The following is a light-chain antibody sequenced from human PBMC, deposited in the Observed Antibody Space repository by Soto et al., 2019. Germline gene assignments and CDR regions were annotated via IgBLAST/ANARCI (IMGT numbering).Light chain of an antibody. V-gene: IGLV1-40*01. J-gene: IGLJ3*02. CDR1: SSDIGAGYH. CDR3: QSYDSSLSGSV. CDR2: GNN. Sequence: QSVLTQPPSVSGAPGQRVTISCTGSSSDIGAGYHVHWYQQLPGTAPKLLIYGNNNRPSGVPDRFSGSKSGTSASLAITGLQDEDEADDYCQSYDSSLSGSVFGGGTQLTVL.